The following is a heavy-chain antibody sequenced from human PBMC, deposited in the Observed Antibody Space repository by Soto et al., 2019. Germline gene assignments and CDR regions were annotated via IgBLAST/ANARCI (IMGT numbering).Heavy chain of an antibody. J-gene: IGHJ4*02. CDR3: GRQYFDGSGYSIDY. D-gene: IGHD3-22*01. CDR1: CGAITNTTYY. CDR2: IHYSGTT. V-gene: IGHV4-39*01. Sequence: SETLSLTCTFSCGAITNTTYYWGWIRQPPGEGLEWIGTIHYSGTTYYNPSLKSRVTISVDTSKNQLSLKLNSMTAADTAVFYCGRQYFDGSGYSIDYWGQGTLVTVSS.